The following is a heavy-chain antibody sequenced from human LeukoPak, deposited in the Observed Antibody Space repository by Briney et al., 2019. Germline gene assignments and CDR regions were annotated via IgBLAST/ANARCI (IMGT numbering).Heavy chain of an antibody. Sequence: ASVKVSCKASGYTFTGYYMHWVRQAPGQGLEWMGWINPNSGGTNYAQKFQGWVTMTRDTSISTAYMELSRLRSDDTAVYYCARSDYDILTGRGDFDYWGQGTLVTVSS. CDR2: INPNSGGT. CDR1: GYTFTGYY. V-gene: IGHV1-2*04. CDR3: ARSDYDILTGRGDFDY. D-gene: IGHD3-9*01. J-gene: IGHJ4*02.